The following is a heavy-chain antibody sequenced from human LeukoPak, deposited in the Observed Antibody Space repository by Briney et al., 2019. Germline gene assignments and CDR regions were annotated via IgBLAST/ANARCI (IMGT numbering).Heavy chain of an antibody. Sequence: SETLSLTCTVSGDSISSYYWSWLRQPPGKRLEWIGYIYHSGSTNHNPSLKSRVTISVDTSKNQFSLKLSSVTAADTAVYYCARDGYSGNDGIWGQGTLVTVSS. CDR3: ARDGYSGNDGI. V-gene: IGHV4-59*01. CDR1: GDSISSYY. J-gene: IGHJ4*02. CDR2: IYHSGST. D-gene: IGHD5-12*01.